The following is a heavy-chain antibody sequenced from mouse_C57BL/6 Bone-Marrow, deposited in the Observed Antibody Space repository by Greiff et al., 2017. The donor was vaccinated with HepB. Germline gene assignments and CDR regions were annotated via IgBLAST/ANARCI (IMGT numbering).Heavy chain of an antibody. CDR2: IDPSDSYT. J-gene: IGHJ2*01. V-gene: IGHV1-59*01. CDR3: ARRSTTVVVDY. Sequence: QVQLQQPGAELVRPGTSVKLSCKASGYTFTSYWMHWVKQRPGQGLEWIGVIDPSDSYTNYNQKFKGKATLTVDTSSSTAYMQLSSLTSEDSAVYYCARRSTTVVVDYWGQGTTLTVSS. CDR1: GYTFTSYW. D-gene: IGHD1-1*01.